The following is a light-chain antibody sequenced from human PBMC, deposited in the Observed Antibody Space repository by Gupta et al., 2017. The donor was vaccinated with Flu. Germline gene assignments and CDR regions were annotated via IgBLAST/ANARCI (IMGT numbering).Light chain of an antibody. CDR2: QVS. CDR1: QILVYSDGITY. Sequence: ICGRSSQILVYSDGITYFNWCQQRTAQSPTRLITQVSNRDSGVPDRLSSSGSCTAFPLQISRVEAADVGVYYCRQGTHWSYTFGQGTKLEIK. J-gene: IGKJ2*01. CDR3: RQGTHWSYT. V-gene: IGKV2-30*01.